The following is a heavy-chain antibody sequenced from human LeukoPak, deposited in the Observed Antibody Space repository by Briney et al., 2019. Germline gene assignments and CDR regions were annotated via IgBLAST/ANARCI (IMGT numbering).Heavy chain of an antibody. J-gene: IGHJ6*03. Sequence: SETVSLTCAAYGDSFSWHYWSWIRQPPGKGMEWIGEINQRGTTTYNPSLKSRLAISMDTSRNQYSLNLDSVTAADTAIYYCARPGIRDYFYYMDVWGEGTPVTVSS. V-gene: IGHV4-34*01. CDR1: GDSFSWHY. CDR2: INQRGTT. D-gene: IGHD3-3*02. CDR3: ARPGIRDYFYYMDV.